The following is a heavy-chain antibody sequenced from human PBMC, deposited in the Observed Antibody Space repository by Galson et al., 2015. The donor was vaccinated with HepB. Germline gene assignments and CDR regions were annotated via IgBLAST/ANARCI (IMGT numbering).Heavy chain of an antibody. CDR3: ARRKAEYSSSSGYYYYMDV. CDR1: GYSFTSYW. Sequence: QSGAEVKKPGESLKISCKGSGYSFTSYWISWVRQMPGKGLEWMGRIDPSDSYTNYSPSFQGHVTISADKSISTAYLQWSSLKASDTAMYYCARRKAEYSSSSGYYYYMDVWGKGTTVTVSS. CDR2: IDPSDSYT. J-gene: IGHJ6*03. V-gene: IGHV5-10-1*01. D-gene: IGHD6-6*01.